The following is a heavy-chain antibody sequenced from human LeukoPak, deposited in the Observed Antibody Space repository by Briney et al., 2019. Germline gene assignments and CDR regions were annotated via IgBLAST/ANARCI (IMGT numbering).Heavy chain of an antibody. CDR1: GGSISSSSYY. D-gene: IGHD1-26*01. Sequence: PSETLSLTCTVSGGSISSSSYYWGWIRQPPGKGLEWIGSIYYSGSTYYNPSLKSRVTISVDTSKNQFSLKLSSVTAADTAVYYCARQMADSGSYNPNWFDPWGQGTLVTVSS. J-gene: IGHJ5*02. V-gene: IGHV4-39*01. CDR3: ARQMADSGSYNPNWFDP. CDR2: IYYSGST.